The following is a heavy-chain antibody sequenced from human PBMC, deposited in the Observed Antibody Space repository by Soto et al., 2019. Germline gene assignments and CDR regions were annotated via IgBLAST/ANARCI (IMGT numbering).Heavy chain of an antibody. V-gene: IGHV4-59*11. Sequence: PSETLSVTCTVSGGSNSNQCWSWIRQPPGKGLEYMGYVYSSGSTNYNPSLKSRVTMSVDLSKNEFSLTLRYVTAADTAVYFCARYHCLDRRCYASNSFDPWGQRIPVNVSS. D-gene: IGHD2-15*01. CDR3: ARYHCLDRRCYASNSFDP. CDR1: GGSNSNQC. CDR2: VYSSGST. J-gene: IGHJ5*02.